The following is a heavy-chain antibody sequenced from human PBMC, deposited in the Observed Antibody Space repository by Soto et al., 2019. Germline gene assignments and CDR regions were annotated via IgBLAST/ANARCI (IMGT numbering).Heavy chain of an antibody. J-gene: IGHJ4*02. D-gene: IGHD3-22*01. CDR2: MAHDGSDQ. CDR3: ARSSGSRSNYPPDY. Sequence: VQLVESGGGVVQPGGSLRLSCAASGFTFSSYGMPWVRQSPGEGLEWVAIMAHDGSDQYYGDSVKGRFTISRANSKNTLSLQMDSMRPEDTAVYYCARSSGSRSNYPPDYWGQGTLVTVSS. V-gene: IGHV3-30*03. CDR1: GFTFSSYG.